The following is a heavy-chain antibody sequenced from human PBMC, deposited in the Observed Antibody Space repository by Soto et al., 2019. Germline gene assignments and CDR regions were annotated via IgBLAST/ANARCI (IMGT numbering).Heavy chain of an antibody. Sequence: GGSLRLSCAASGFTFSSYGMHWVRQAPGKGLEWVAVIWYDGSNKYYADSVRGRFTISRDNSKNTLYLQMNSLRAEDTAVYYCARGDQDYGGNPAFDIWGQGTMVTVSS. J-gene: IGHJ3*02. V-gene: IGHV3-33*01. D-gene: IGHD4-17*01. CDR1: GFTFSSYG. CDR3: ARGDQDYGGNPAFDI. CDR2: IWYDGSNK.